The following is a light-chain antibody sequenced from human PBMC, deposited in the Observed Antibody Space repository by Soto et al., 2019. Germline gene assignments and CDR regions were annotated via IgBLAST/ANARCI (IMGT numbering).Light chain of an antibody. CDR1: QSINTW. J-gene: IGKJ1*01. Sequence: DIQMTQSPSSLSASVGDRVTITCRASQSINTWLAWYQQKPGKAPNLLIYDASTLESGVPSRFSGSGSGTEFTLTISSLQPDDFATYHCQQYNTYSWTFGQGTKVDIK. CDR2: DAS. V-gene: IGKV1-5*01. CDR3: QQYNTYSWT.